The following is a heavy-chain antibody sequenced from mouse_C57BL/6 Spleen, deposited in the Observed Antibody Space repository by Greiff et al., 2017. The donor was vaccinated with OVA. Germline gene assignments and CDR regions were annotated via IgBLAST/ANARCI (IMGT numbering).Heavy chain of an antibody. CDR2: IHPSDSDT. CDR3: SIDYGSSHDY. D-gene: IGHD1-1*01. V-gene: IGHV1-74*01. CDR1: GYTFTSYW. J-gene: IGHJ2*01. Sequence: QVQLQQSGAELVKPGASVQVSCKASGYTFTSYWMHWVKQRPGQGLEWIGRIHPSDSDTNYNQKFKGKATLTVDKASSTAYMQLTSLTSEDSAVYICSIDYGSSHDYWGQGTTLTVSS.